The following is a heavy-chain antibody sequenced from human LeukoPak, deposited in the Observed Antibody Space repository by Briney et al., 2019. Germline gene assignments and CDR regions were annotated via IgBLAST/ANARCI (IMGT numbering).Heavy chain of an antibody. V-gene: IGHV3-15*01. J-gene: IGHJ4*02. Sequence: GGSLRLSCAASGFTFSYVWMSWVRQAPGKGLEWVGRIISKTDGGTTDYAAPVKGRFTISRDDSKNTLDLQMNSLKTEDTAVYYCARVQGYCGGDCYPFDYWGQGTLVTVSS. CDR3: ARVQGYCGGDCYPFDY. CDR2: IISKTDGGTT. D-gene: IGHD2-21*02. CDR1: GFTFSYVW.